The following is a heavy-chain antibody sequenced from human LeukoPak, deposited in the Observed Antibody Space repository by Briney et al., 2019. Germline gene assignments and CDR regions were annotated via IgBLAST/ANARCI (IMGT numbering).Heavy chain of an antibody. D-gene: IGHD5-18*01. CDR2: IWYDGSNK. Sequence: GGSLRLSCAASGFTFSSYWMTWVRQAPGKGLEWVAVIWYDGSNKYYADSVKGRFTISRDNSKNTLYLQMNSLRAEDTAVYYCARSSGYSYGYFDYWGQGTLVTVSS. V-gene: IGHV3-33*08. J-gene: IGHJ4*02. CDR1: GFTFSSYW. CDR3: ARSSGYSYGYFDY.